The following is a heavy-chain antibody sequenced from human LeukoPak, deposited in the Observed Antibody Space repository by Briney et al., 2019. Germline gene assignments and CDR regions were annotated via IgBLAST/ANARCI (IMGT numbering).Heavy chain of an antibody. V-gene: IGHV3-9*01. J-gene: IGHJ3*02. CDR3: AKDMGWSYDAFDI. CDR2: IRWNSGSI. D-gene: IGHD2-15*01. CDR1: GFTFDDYA. Sequence: PGGSLRLSCAASGFTFDDYAMHWVRQAPGKGLEWVSGIRWNSGSIGYADSVKGRFTISRDNAKNSLYLQMNSLRAEDTALYYCAKDMGWSYDAFDIWGQGTMVTVSS.